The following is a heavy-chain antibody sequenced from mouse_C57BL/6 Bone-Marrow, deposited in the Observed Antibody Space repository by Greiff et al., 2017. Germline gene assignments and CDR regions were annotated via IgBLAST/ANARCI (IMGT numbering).Heavy chain of an antibody. CDR1: GFTFSDFY. J-gene: IGHJ3*01. CDR2: SRNKANDYTT. V-gene: IGHV7-1*01. D-gene: IGHD3-3*01. CDR3: ARDARGAWFAY. Sequence: EVMLVESGGGLVQSGRSLRLSCATSGFTFSDFYMEWVRQAPGKGLEWIAASRNKANDYTTEYSASVKGRFIVSRDTSQSILYLQMNALRAEDTAIYYCARDARGAWFAYWGQGTLVTVSA.